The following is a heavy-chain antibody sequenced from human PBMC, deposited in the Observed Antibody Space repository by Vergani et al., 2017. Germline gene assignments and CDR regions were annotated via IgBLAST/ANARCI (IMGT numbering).Heavy chain of an antibody. D-gene: IGHD4-23*01. CDR1: GGSIRSGDYY. V-gene: IGHV4-30-4*01. CDR2: IYYSGIT. CDR3: ARARTVVTGPDNWFDP. J-gene: IGHJ5*02. Sequence: QVQLQESGPGLVQPSQTLSLTCTVSGGSIRSGDYYWSWIRQPPGKGLEWIGYIYYSGITYYNPSLKSRVTISVDTSKNQFSLKLSSVTAADTAVYYCARARTVVTGPDNWFDPWGQGTLVTVSS.